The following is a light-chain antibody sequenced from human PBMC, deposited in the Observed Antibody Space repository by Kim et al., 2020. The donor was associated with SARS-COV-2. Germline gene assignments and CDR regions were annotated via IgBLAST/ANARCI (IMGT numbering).Light chain of an antibody. V-gene: IGKV3-11*01. CDR3: QQRSNWWT. J-gene: IGKJ1*01. CDR2: DAS. CDR1: QSVSSY. Sequence: EIVLTQSPATLSLSPGERATLSCRASQSVSSYLAWYQQKPGQAPRLLIYDASNRATGIPARFSGSGSGTYFTLTISSLEPEDFAVYYCQQRSNWWTFGQGTKVDIK.